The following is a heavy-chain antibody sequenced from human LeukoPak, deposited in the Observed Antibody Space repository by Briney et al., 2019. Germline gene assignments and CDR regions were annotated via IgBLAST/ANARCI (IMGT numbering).Heavy chain of an antibody. CDR2: IKPDGYDK. CDR3: ARALYNHGWFPDYFDY. CDR1: GFTFSSYG. V-gene: IGHV3-7*01. D-gene: IGHD1-14*01. J-gene: IGHJ4*02. Sequence: PGGSLRLSCAASGFTFSSYGMHWVRQAPGKGLEWVANIKPDGYDKYYVDSLKGRFTISRDNAENSLFLQMVSLRAEDTAVYYCARALYNHGWFPDYFDYWGQGTLVTVSS.